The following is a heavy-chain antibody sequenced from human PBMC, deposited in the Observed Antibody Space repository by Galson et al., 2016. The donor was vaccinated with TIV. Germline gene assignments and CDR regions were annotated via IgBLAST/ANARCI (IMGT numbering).Heavy chain of an antibody. CDR2: IRGNGRET. J-gene: IGHJ5*02. CDR1: GFIFSDYA. Sequence: SLRLSCAASGFIFSDYALSWVRQAPGKGLEWVSGIRGNGRETYYVDSVKGRFTISRDNSKNMLYLQMSSLRAEDTALYYCAKGAYDSSGYGGWFDPWGQGTLVIVSS. V-gene: IGHV3-23*01. CDR3: AKGAYDSSGYGGWFDP. D-gene: IGHD3-22*01.